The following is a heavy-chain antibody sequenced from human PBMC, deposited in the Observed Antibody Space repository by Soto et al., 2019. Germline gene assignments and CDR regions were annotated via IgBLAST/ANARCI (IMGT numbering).Heavy chain of an antibody. Sequence: EVQLLESGGGLVQHGGSLRLSCAASGFTFSSYAMSWVRQAPGKGLEWVSAISGSGGSTYYADSVKGRFTISGDNSKNTEYLQMNSQRAEVTAVYYGAKGTVAGLISCFDPWGQGTLVTVSS. D-gene: IGHD6-19*01. J-gene: IGHJ5*02. V-gene: IGHV3-23*01. CDR1: GFTFSSYA. CDR3: AKGTVAGLISCFDP. CDR2: ISGSGGST.